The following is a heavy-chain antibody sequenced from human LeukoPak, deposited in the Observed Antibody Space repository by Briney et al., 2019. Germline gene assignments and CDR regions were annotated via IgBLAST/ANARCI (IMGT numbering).Heavy chain of an antibody. Sequence: KPSQTLSLTCTVSGGSISSGSYYWSWIRQPAGKGLEWIGRIYTSGSTNYNPSLKSRVTISVDTSKNQFSLKLSSVTAADTAVYYCARDGRYCSSTSCYRKGWFDPWGQGTLVTVSS. J-gene: IGHJ5*02. CDR2: IYTSGST. D-gene: IGHD2-2*02. CDR1: GGSISSGSYY. V-gene: IGHV4-61*02. CDR3: ARDGRYCSSTSCYRKGWFDP.